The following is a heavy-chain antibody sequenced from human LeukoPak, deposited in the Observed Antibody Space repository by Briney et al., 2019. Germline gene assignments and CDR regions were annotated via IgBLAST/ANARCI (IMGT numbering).Heavy chain of an antibody. CDR2: ITSSSGTI. V-gene: IGHV3-48*01. J-gene: IGHJ4*02. Sequence: GGSLRLSCAASGFTFNSYSMNWVRQAPGKVLEWISYITSSSGTIYYADSVKGRFTISRDNAKKSLYLQMNSLRAEDTAVYYCARAGGSYQVFDYWGQGTLVTVSS. D-gene: IGHD1-26*01. CDR1: GFTFNSYS. CDR3: ARAGGSYQVFDY.